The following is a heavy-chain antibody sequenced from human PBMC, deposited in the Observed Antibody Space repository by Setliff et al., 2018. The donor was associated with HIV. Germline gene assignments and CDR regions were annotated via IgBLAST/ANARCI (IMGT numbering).Heavy chain of an antibody. Sequence: SETLSLTCTVSGGSISSHYWSWIRQPPGKGLEWIGSIYYNGITNYNPSLKSRDTVSVDTSKNQFSLKLSSVTAADTAVYYCARAGYYGSTSYWEYFQHWGQGTLVTVSS. CDR1: GGSISSHY. J-gene: IGHJ1*01. CDR3: ARAGYYGSTSYWEYFQH. D-gene: IGHD3-22*01. CDR2: IYYNGIT. V-gene: IGHV4-59*11.